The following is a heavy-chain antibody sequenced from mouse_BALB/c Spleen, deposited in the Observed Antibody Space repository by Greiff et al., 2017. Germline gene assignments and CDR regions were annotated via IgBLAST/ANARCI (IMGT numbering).Heavy chain of an antibody. CDR1: GYTFTDYW. D-gene: IGHD1-1*02. Sequence: QVQLQQSGAELVMPGASVKMSCKASGYTFTDYWMHWVKQRPGQGLEWIGAIDTSDSYTSYNQKFKGKATLTVDESSSTAYMQVSSLTSEDSAIYYCAREGLLRWYYLDYGSQGTTHAVSS. J-gene: IGHJ2*01. CDR2: IDTSDSYT. CDR3: AREGLLRWYYLDY. V-gene: IGHV1-69*01.